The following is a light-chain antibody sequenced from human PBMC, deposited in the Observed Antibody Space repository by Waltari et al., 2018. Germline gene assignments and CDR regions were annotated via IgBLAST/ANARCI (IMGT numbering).Light chain of an antibody. CDR1: QDISNW. J-gene: IGKJ1*01. CDR3: QQHDIPPWT. Sequence: DIQMTQSPSSLSASVGDRVTITCRASQDISNWLAWYQQKPGKAPKFLIYRASNLETGVPSRFSGGGSGTDFTLTISSLQPEDVGIYFCQQHDIPPWTFGQGTKVEIK. V-gene: IGKV1-33*01. CDR2: RAS.